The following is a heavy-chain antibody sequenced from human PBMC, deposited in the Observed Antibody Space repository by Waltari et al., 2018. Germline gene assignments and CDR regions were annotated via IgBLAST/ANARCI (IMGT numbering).Heavy chain of an antibody. D-gene: IGHD3-9*01. CDR3: ASGAEGSPVNWFLGWFDP. CDR2: VFPGGGT. V-gene: IGHV4-30-2*06. J-gene: IGHJ5*02. Sequence: QLRLQESGSGLVRPSQTLSLTCTVSGGSVSSAGRSWNWIRQSPEKGLEWIGYVFPGGGTNYNPSLRSRLTISLDRSNNQFSLSLTSVTAADTAIYYCASGAEGSPVNWFLGWFDPWGQGMLVTVSS. CDR1: GGSVSSAGRS.